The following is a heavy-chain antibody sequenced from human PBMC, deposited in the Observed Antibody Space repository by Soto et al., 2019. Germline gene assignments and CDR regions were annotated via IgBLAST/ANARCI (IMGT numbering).Heavy chain of an antibody. CDR1: GYPFTGYY. V-gene: IGHV1-2*04. D-gene: IGHD2-2*01. Sequence: ASVKVSCKASGYPFTGYYMHSARQAPGQGLEWMGWINPNSGCTNYAQKFQGWVTMTRDTSLRTAYMELISLRSAATSWYYGARGVVLPAAHNYSYYYGMDGCRQGSSGTVSS. CDR2: INPNSGCT. CDR3: ARGVVLPAAHNYSYYYGMDG. J-gene: IGHJ6*02.